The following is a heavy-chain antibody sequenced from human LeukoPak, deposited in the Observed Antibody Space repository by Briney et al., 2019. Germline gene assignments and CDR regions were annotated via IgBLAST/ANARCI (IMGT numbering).Heavy chain of an antibody. D-gene: IGHD3-10*01. Sequence: ASVKVSCKASGYTFTSYGISWVRQAPGQGLEWMGWISAYNGNTNYAQKFQGRVTMTTDTSTSTAYMELRSLRSDDTAVYYCARVSYGSGSYYRNDYWGQGTLVTVSS. CDR1: GYTFTSYG. J-gene: IGHJ4*02. V-gene: IGHV1-18*01. CDR2: ISAYNGNT. CDR3: ARVSYGSGSYYRNDY.